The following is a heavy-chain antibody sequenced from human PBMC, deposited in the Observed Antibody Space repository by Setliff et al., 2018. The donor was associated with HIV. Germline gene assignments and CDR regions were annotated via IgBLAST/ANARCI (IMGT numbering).Heavy chain of an antibody. CDR1: GGALSGYY. CDR2: INQSGNT. J-gene: IGHJ2*01. CDR3: AREGGQGYSGSGSFYHRNFDL. V-gene: IGHV4-34*01. Sequence: SETLSLTCAVYGGALSGYYWSWVRQSPGRGLEWIGEINQSGNTNFNPSLKSRLIISVDTSKSKFSLKLTSVTAADTALYYCAREGGQGYSGSGSFYHRNFDLWGRGTLVTVSS. D-gene: IGHD3-10*01.